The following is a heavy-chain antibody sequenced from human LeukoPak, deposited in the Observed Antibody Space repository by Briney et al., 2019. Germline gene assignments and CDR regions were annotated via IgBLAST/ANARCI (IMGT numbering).Heavy chain of an antibody. CDR1: GFTFSSYG. Sequence: GGSLRLSCAASGFTFSSYGMHWVRQAPGKGLEWVANIRDDGGEIYYVDSVKGRFTISRDNAKNSLYLQMNSLSVEDTAVYYCARDRYGDYAIDYWGQGTLVIVSS. CDR3: ARDRYGDYAIDY. D-gene: IGHD4-17*01. V-gene: IGHV3-7*03. CDR2: IRDDGGEI. J-gene: IGHJ4*02.